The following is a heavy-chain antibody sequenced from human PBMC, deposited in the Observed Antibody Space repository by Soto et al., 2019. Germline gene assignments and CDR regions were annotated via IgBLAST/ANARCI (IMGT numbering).Heavy chain of an antibody. J-gene: IGHJ3*02. D-gene: IGHD6-19*01. Sequence: ASVKVSCKASGYTFTGYYMHWVRQAPGQGLEWMGWINPNSGGTNYAQKFQGWVTMTRDTSISTAYMELSRLRSDDTAVYYCAREGGWAEQKNAFDIWGQGTMVTVSS. V-gene: IGHV1-2*04. CDR1: GYTFTGYY. CDR3: AREGGWAEQKNAFDI. CDR2: INPNSGGT.